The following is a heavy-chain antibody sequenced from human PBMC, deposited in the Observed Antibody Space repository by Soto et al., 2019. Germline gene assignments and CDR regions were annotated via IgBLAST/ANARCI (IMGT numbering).Heavy chain of an antibody. CDR2: ISWNSGSI. V-gene: IGHV3-9*01. D-gene: IGHD2-2*01. Sequence: LRLSCAASGFTFDDYAMHWVRQAPGKGLEWVSGISWNSGSIGYADSVKGRFTTSRDNAKDSLYLQMNSLRAEDTALYYCAKGPYCSSTSCYYYGMDVWGQGTTVTVSS. CDR3: AKGPYCSSTSCYYYGMDV. CDR1: GFTFDDYA. J-gene: IGHJ6*02.